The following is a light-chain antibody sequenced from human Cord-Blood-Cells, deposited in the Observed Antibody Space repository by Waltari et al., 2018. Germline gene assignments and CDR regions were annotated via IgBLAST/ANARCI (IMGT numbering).Light chain of an antibody. J-gene: IGLJ2*01. V-gene: IGLV2-8*01. Sequence: QSALTQPPSASGSPGQSVTISCTGTSSDVGGYNYVSWYQQHPGKAPKLIIYEGRKRPSGVPDRFSGSKSGNTASLTVSGLQAEDEADYYCSSYAGSNNLVFGGGTKLTVL. CDR2: EGR. CDR3: SSYAGSNNLV. CDR1: SSDVGGYNY.